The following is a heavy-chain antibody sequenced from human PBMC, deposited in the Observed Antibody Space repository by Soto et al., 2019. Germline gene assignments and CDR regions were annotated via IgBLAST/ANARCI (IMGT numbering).Heavy chain of an antibody. CDR3: AKVGQESAFAYYYYHGMDV. V-gene: IGHV3-30*18. Sequence: QTGGSLRLSCAASGFIFSKFGMQWVRQAPGKGLEWVAVISDDGSKESYADSVRGRFTTSRDNSMNTLYLQMNSVRAEDTAVYYCAKVGQESAFAYYYYHGMDVWGQGTTVTVSS. D-gene: IGHD1-26*01. CDR2: ISDDGSKE. J-gene: IGHJ6*02. CDR1: GFIFSKFG.